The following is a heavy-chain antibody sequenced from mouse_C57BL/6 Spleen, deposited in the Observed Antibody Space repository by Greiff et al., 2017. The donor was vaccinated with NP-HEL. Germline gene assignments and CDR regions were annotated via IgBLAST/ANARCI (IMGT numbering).Heavy chain of an antibody. V-gene: IGHV1-82*01. J-gene: IGHJ4*01. CDR3: AREVYYSNSYYAMDY. CDR1: GYAFSSSW. Sequence: VQLKQSGPELVKPGASVKISCKASGYAFSSSWMNWVKQRPGKGLEWIGRIYPGDGDTNYNGKFKGKATLTADKSSSTAYMQLSSLTSEDSAVYFCAREVYYSNSYYAMDYWGQGTSVTVSS. CDR2: IYPGDGDT. D-gene: IGHD2-5*01.